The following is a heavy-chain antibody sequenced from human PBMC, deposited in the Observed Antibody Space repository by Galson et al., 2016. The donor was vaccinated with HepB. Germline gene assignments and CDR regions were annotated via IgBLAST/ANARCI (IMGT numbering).Heavy chain of an antibody. CDR1: GFTFSSYT. D-gene: IGHD1-26*01. V-gene: IGHV3-48*02. Sequence: SLRLSCAASGFTFSSYTIHWVRQAPGKGLEWVSSISRSSTNIFYAGSVKGRFTISRDNGRSSLYLHMNSLRDDDTAIYYCVQGSTAPAVWGKGTTVTVSS. CDR2: ISRSSTNI. CDR3: VQGSTAPAV. J-gene: IGHJ6*04.